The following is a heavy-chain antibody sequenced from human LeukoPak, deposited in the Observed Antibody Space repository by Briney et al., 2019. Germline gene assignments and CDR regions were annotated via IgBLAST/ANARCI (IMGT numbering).Heavy chain of an antibody. J-gene: IGHJ6*03. CDR3: ARHPRYCSGGSCYWDYYYMDV. CDR2: IYHSGST. V-gene: IGHV4-38-2*02. Sequence: PSETLSLTCTVSGYSISSGYYWGWIRQPPGQGLEWIGSIYHSGSTYYNPSLKSRVTISVDTSKNQFSLKLSSVTAADTAVYYCARHPRYCSGGSCYWDYYYMDVWGKGTTVTVSS. CDR1: GYSISSGYY. D-gene: IGHD2-15*01.